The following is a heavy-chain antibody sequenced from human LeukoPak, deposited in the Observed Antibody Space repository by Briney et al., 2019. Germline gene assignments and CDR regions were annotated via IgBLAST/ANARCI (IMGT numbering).Heavy chain of an antibody. CDR1: GFTFGDYA. CDR2: IRSEAYGGTT. CDR3: TRDKVVSISTFNFGDYYYYYYMDV. D-gene: IGHD3-16*01. Sequence: GGSLRLSCTTSGFTFGDYALSWFRQAPGKGLEWVGFIRSEAYGGTTESAASVKGRFTISRDDSRGIAYLQMNSLKTEDTAVYSCTRDKVVSISTFNFGDYYYYYYMDVWGKGTTVTVSS. J-gene: IGHJ6*03. V-gene: IGHV3-49*03.